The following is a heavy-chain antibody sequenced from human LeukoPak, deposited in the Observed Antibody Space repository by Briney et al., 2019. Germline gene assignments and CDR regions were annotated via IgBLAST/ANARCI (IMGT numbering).Heavy chain of an antibody. D-gene: IGHD5-24*01. CDR3: AKSGGGDGYNNDY. Sequence: PGGSLRLSCAASGFTFSSYWMHWVRQAPGKGLVWVSRINSDGSSTSYADSVKGRFTISRDNAKNTLYLQMNSLRAEDTAVYYCAKSGGGDGYNNDYWGQGTLVTVSS. CDR1: GFTFSSYW. CDR2: INSDGSST. J-gene: IGHJ4*02. V-gene: IGHV3-74*01.